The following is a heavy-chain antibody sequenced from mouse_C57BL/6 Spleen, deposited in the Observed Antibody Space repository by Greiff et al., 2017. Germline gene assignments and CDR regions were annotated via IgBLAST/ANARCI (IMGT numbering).Heavy chain of an antibody. V-gene: IGHV1-69*01. D-gene: IGHD1-1*01. CDR1: GYTFTSYW. Sequence: QVQLQQPGAELVMPGASVKLSCKASGYTFTSYWMHWVKQRPGQGLEWIGEIDPSDSYTNYNQKFKGKSTLTVDKSSSPAYMQRSSLTSEDSAVYYCARWYYYGSSYRAMDYWGQGTSVTVSS. J-gene: IGHJ4*01. CDR3: ARWYYYGSSYRAMDY. CDR2: IDPSDSYT.